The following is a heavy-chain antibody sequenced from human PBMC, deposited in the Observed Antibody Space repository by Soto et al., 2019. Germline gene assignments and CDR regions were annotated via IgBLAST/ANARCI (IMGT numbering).Heavy chain of an antibody. Sequence: QVQLQQWGAGLLRPSETLSLTCAFYGGSFDDFYWSWVRQSPGKGLEWVGEISHDGGTNYSPSLASRASISVDTSKNQFSRHLRSVTAADTGLYYCARGQLVWYGDLTPYHRDMDVWGQGTTVTVSS. J-gene: IGHJ6*02. V-gene: IGHV4-34*02. CDR1: GGSFDDFY. CDR2: ISHDGGT. D-gene: IGHD3-10*01. CDR3: ARGQLVWYGDLTPYHRDMDV.